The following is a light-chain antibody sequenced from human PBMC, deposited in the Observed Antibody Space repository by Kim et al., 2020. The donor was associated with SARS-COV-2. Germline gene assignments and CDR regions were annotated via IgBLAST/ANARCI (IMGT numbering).Light chain of an antibody. V-gene: IGLV3-1*01. CDR2: QDN. CDR1: KLGDKY. CDR3: QAWATGVV. J-gene: IGLJ2*01. Sequence: VSVSPGQTASITCSGDKLGDKYACWYQQKPGQSPVLVIYQDNKRPSGIPERFSGSNSGNTATLTISGTQAMDEADYYCQAWATGVVFGGGTQLTVL.